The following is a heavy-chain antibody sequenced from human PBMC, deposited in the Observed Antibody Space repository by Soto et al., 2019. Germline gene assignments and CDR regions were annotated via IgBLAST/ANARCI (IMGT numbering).Heavy chain of an antibody. CDR3: AREDRYYGMDV. J-gene: IGHJ6*02. V-gene: IGHV3-53*01. Sequence: VGSLRLSCAASGFTVSSNYMSWVRQAPGKGLEWVSVIYSGGSTYYADSVRGRFTISRDNSKNTLYLQMNSLRAEDTAVYYCAREDRYYGMDVWGQGTTVTVSS. CDR2: IYSGGST. CDR1: GFTVSSNY.